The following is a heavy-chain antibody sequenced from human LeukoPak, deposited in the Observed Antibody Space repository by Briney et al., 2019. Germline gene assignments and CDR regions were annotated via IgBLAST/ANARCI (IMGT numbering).Heavy chain of an antibody. CDR2: ISYDGSTK. V-gene: IGHV3-30*04. J-gene: IGHJ4*02. Sequence: PGGSLRLSCAASGFTFSSYTMHGVRQAPGKGLEWVAVISYDGSTKYYADSMKGRFTISRDNSKNTLYLQMNSLRAEDTAVYYCAREGYYDSSGYSDAGIDYWGQGSLVTVSS. D-gene: IGHD3-22*01. CDR1: GFTFSSYT. CDR3: AREGYYDSSGYSDAGIDY.